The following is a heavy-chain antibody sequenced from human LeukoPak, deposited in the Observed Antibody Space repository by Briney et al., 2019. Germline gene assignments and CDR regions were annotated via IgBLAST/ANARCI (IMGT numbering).Heavy chain of an antibody. V-gene: IGHV3-21*01. CDR1: GFTFSSYS. CDR2: ISDSSRYI. J-gene: IGHJ4*02. Sequence: PGGSLRLSCAASGFTFSSYSMNWVRQAPGKGLEWVSSISDSSRYIFYADSVKGRFTISRDNAKNSLYPQMNSLRAEDTAVYYCAREVYCSHTTYYYFDYWGLGTLVTVSS. CDR3: AREVYCSHTTYYYFDY. D-gene: IGHD2/OR15-2a*01.